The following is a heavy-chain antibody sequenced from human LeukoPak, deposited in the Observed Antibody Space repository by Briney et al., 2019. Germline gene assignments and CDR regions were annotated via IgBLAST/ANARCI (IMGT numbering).Heavy chain of an antibody. D-gene: IGHD6-19*01. CDR3: ARETNSSGWD. Sequence: GESLKISCQGSGYRFTSYWIGWVRPLPGKGLEWMGIIYPGDSDTRYSPSFQGQVTISADKSISTAYLQWSSLKASDTAMYYCARETNSSGWDWGQGTLVTVSS. CDR2: IYPGDSDT. J-gene: IGHJ4*02. V-gene: IGHV5-51*01. CDR1: GYRFTSYW.